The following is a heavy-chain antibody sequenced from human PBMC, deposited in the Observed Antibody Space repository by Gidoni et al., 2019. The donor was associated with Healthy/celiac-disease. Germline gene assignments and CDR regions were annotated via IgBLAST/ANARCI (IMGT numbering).Heavy chain of an antibody. D-gene: IGHD6-19*01. CDR3: ARQGWAVAGFFDY. CDR1: GDSISSSSDY. V-gene: IGHV4-39*01. Sequence: QLQLQESGPGLVKPSETLSLTCTVSGDSISSSSDYWGWIRQPPGKGLEWSGSIYYSGSTYYKPSLRSRVTIFVDTAKNQFSLKLSSVTAADTAVYYCARQGWAVAGFFDYWGQGTLVTVSS. CDR2: IYYSGST. J-gene: IGHJ4*02.